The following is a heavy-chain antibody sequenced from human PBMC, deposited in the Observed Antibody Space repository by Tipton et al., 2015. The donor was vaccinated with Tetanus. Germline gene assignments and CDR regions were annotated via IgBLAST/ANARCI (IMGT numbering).Heavy chain of an antibody. CDR3: ARRQTNTNLFFWFES. J-gene: IGHJ5*01. D-gene: IGHD3-3*01. V-gene: IGHV5-51*01. Sequence: QLVQSGAEVKKPGESLKISCQASGYSFPHYYIAWVRHMPGKGLEWMGTIHPGDSDIQYSPSFRGQVAISADKSVNTAYLQWSSLKASDTGVYYCARRQTNTNLFFWFESWGQGTQVTVSS. CDR1: GYSFPHYY. CDR2: IHPGDSDI.